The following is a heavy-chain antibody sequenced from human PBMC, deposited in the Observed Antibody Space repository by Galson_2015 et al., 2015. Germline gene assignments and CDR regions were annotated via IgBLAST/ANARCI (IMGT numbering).Heavy chain of an antibody. D-gene: IGHD3-10*01. CDR3: MSLPYDHGDLRPYS. J-gene: IGHJ4*02. CDR2: IDPTDSYT. CDR1: GYSIGTYW. Sequence: QSGAEVKKPGESLRISCKGSGYSIGTYWVNWVRQMPGKGLEWMGRIDPTDSYTTYSPSFQGHVTISADKSVTTAYLQWTSLKASGRALFLWMSLPYDHGDLRPYSWGQGTLVTVSS. V-gene: IGHV5-10-1*01.